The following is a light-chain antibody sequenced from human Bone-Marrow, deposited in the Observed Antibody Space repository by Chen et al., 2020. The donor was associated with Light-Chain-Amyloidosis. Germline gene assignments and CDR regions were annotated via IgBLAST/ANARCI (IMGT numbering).Light chain of an antibody. CDR3: QSADSSGTYEVI. V-gene: IGLV3-25*03. J-gene: IGLJ2*01. CDR1: DLPTKY. Sequence: SYELTQPPSVSVSPGQTARITCSGEDLPTKYDYGYQQKPGQAPVLVIHRDTASPSAISERFSGSTSVSTATLTISGVQAEYESDYHCQSADSSGTYEVICGGGTKLTVL. CDR2: RDT.